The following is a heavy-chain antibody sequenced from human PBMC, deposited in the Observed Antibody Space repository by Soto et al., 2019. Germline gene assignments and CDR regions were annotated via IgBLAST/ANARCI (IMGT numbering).Heavy chain of an antibody. V-gene: IGHV3-48*03. J-gene: IGHJ4*02. D-gene: IGHD3-3*01. Sequence: PGGSLRLSCAASGFTFSSYERNWVRQAPGKGLEWVSYISSSGSTIYYADSVKGRFTISRDNAKNSLYLQMNSLRAEDTAVYYCARDPPHPYDFWSGSGFDYWGQGTLVTVSS. CDR3: ARDPPHPYDFWSGSGFDY. CDR2: ISSSGSTI. CDR1: GFTFSSYE.